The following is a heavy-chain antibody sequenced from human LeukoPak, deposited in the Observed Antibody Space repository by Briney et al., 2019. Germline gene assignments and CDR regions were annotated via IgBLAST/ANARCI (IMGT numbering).Heavy chain of an antibody. CDR2: ISAYSGNT. Sequence: GASVKVSCKASGYTFTRYGITWVRQAPGQGLEWMGWISAYSGNTNYAQKFQGRVTMTTDTSTSTAYMELRSLRSDDTAVYYCARLMTTVTTFDYWGQGTLVTVSS. V-gene: IGHV1-18*01. CDR3: ARLMTTVTTFDY. J-gene: IGHJ4*02. CDR1: GYTFTRYG. D-gene: IGHD4-17*01.